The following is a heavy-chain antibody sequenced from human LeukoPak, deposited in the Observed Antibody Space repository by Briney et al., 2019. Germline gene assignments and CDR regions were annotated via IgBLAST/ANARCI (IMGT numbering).Heavy chain of an antibody. V-gene: IGHV1-18*01. Sequence: GAAVKVSCKASGYTFTNYGISWVRQAPGQGLEWMGWISAYNGNTDYAQKLQGRVTMTTDISTNTAYMELRSLRSDDTAVYYCARVSPTTSEDAFDIWGQGTMVTVSS. CDR3: ARVSPTTSEDAFDI. CDR2: ISAYNGNT. J-gene: IGHJ3*02. D-gene: IGHD1-14*01. CDR1: GYTFTNYG.